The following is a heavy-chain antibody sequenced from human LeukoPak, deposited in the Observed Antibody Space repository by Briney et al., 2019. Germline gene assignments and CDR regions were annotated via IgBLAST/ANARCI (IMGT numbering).Heavy chain of an antibody. J-gene: IGHJ4*02. CDR3: AKDPFQLKAYGSGCFDY. CDR2: ISYDGSNK. CDR1: GFTFSDYG. V-gene: IGHV3-30*18. Sequence: GGSLRLSCAASGFTFSDYGIHWVRQAPGKGLDWVAVISYDGSNKYYADSVKGRFTISRDNSKNAVYLQMNSLRAEDTAVYYCAKDPFQLKAYGSGCFDYWGQGTLVTVSS. D-gene: IGHD3-10*01.